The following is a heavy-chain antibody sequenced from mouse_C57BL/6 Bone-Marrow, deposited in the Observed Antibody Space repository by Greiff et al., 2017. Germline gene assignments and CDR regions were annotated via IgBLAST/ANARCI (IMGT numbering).Heavy chain of an antibody. Sequence: VKLQHPGAELVKPGASVKVSCKASGYTFTSYWMHWVKQRPGQGLEWIGRIHPSDSDTNYNQKFKGKATLTVDKSSSTAYMQLSSLTSEDSAVYYCAIASHYYGSSDDYWGQGTTLTVSS. CDR2: IHPSDSDT. D-gene: IGHD1-1*01. CDR1: GYTFTSYW. V-gene: IGHV1-74*01. J-gene: IGHJ2*01. CDR3: AIASHYYGSSDDY.